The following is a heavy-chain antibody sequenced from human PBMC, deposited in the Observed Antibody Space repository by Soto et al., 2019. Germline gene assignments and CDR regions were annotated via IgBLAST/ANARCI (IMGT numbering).Heavy chain of an antibody. CDR1: GYTLTELS. V-gene: IGHV1-24*01. J-gene: IGHJ5*02. Sequence: ASVKVFCKVSGYTLTELSMHWVRQAPGKGLEWMGGFDPEDGETIYAQKFQGRVTMTEDTSTDTSYMELSSLRSEDTAVYYCATLSNDFWSGPNNWFDPWGQGTLVTVSS. CDR3: ATLSNDFWSGPNNWFDP. D-gene: IGHD3-3*01. CDR2: FDPEDGET.